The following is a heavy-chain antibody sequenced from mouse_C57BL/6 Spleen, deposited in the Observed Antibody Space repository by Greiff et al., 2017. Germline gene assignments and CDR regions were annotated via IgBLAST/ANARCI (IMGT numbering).Heavy chain of an antibody. J-gene: IGHJ4*01. CDR1: GFTFSSYA. CDR3: ARDVLLYYAMDY. D-gene: IGHD1-1*01. CDR2: ISDGGSYT. Sequence: EVKLVESGGGLVKPGGSLKLSCAASGFTFSSYAMSWVRQTPEKRLEWVATISDGGSYTYYPDNVKGRFTISRDNAKNNLYLQMSHLKSEDTAMYYCARDVLLYYAMDYCGQGTSVTVSS. V-gene: IGHV5-4*01.